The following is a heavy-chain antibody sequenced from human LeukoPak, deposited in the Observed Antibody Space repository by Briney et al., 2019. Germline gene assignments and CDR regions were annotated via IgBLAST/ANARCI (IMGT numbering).Heavy chain of an antibody. Sequence: GGSLRLSCADSGVTFSSYWMHWVRQAPGEGLVWVSRINSDGSSTSYADSVKGRFTISRDNAKNTLYLQMNSLRAEDTAVYYCASTWDPITIFTYWGQGTLVTVSS. CDR2: INSDGSST. J-gene: IGHJ4*02. CDR3: ASTWDPITIFTY. V-gene: IGHV3-74*01. CDR1: GVTFSSYW. D-gene: IGHD3-9*01.